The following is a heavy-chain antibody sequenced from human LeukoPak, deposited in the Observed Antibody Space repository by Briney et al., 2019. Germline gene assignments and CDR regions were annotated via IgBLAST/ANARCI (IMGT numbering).Heavy chain of an antibody. Sequence: SETLSLTCTVSGGSISSSSYYWGWIRQPPGKGLEWIGSIYHSGSTYYNPSLKSRVTISVDTSKNQFSLKLSSVTAADTAVYYCARGIAAAGRHFRAEYFQHWGQGTLVTVSS. CDR3: ARGIAAAGRHFRAEYFQH. CDR1: GGSISSSSYY. J-gene: IGHJ1*01. CDR2: IYHSGST. V-gene: IGHV4-39*07. D-gene: IGHD6-13*01.